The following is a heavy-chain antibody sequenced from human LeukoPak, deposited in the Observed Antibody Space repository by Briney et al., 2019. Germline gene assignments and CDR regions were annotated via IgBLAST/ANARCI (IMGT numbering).Heavy chain of an antibody. V-gene: IGHV3-9*03. CDR3: AKDISRYYDSSGPHGMGAFDI. D-gene: IGHD3-22*01. CDR1: RFTFYDYA. CDR2: ISWNSGSI. Sequence: GGSLRLSCAASRFTFYDYAMHWVRQAPGKGLEWVSGISWNSGSIGYADSAKGRFTISRDNAKNSLYLQMNGLRAEDMALYYCAKDISRYYDSSGPHGMGAFDIWGQGTMVTVSS. J-gene: IGHJ3*02.